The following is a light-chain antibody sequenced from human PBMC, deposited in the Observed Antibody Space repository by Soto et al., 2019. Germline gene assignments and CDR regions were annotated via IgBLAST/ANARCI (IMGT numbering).Light chain of an antibody. CDR2: DAY. Sequence: EIVLTQSPATVSLSPGERATLSCRASQSASSSLAWYLQKPGQAPRLLIYDAYNRATGIPARFSGSGSGTDFTLTISSLEPEDFAVYYCQQRSNWPPLFTFGPGTKVDIK. J-gene: IGKJ3*01. CDR1: QSASSS. CDR3: QQRSNWPPLFT. V-gene: IGKV3-11*01.